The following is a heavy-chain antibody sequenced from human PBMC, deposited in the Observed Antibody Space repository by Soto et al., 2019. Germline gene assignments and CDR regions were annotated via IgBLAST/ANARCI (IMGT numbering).Heavy chain of an antibody. CDR1: GYTFTRYY. Sequence: EASVKVSFKACGYTFTRYYMHWLRQAPGQGLEWMGIINPSGGSTSYAQKFQGRVTMTRDTSTSTVYMELSSLRSEDTAVYYCARDYYGSGRFSRYGMDVWGQGTTVTVSS. V-gene: IGHV1-46*01. CDR2: INPSGGST. CDR3: ARDYYGSGRFSRYGMDV. J-gene: IGHJ6*02. D-gene: IGHD3-10*01.